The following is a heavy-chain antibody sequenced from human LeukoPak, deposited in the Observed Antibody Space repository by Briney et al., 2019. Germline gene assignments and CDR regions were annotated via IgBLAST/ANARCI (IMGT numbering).Heavy chain of an antibody. CDR1: GFNFSSYG. Sequence: GGSLRLSCAASGFNFSSYGMHWVRQAPGKGLEWVAFIRYDGSNKYYADSVKGRFTISRDNSKNTLYLQMNSLRAEDTAVYYCTKGLFSLSRIAVAGSDYWGQGTLVTVSS. CDR2: IRYDGSNK. J-gene: IGHJ4*02. V-gene: IGHV3-30*02. D-gene: IGHD6-19*01. CDR3: TKGLFSLSRIAVAGSDY.